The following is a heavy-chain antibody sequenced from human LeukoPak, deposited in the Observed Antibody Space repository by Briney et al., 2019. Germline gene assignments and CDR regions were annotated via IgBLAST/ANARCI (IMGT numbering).Heavy chain of an antibody. D-gene: IGHD3-22*01. Sequence: PGGSLRLSCAASGFTFSSYSMNWVRQAPGKGLEWVSYISSSGSTIYYADSVKGRFTISRDNAKNSLYLQMNSLRAEDTAVYYCARGRFDYYDSSGRFDYWGQGTLVTVSS. V-gene: IGHV3-48*04. CDR1: GFTFSSYS. J-gene: IGHJ4*02. CDR2: ISSSGSTI. CDR3: ARGRFDYYDSSGRFDY.